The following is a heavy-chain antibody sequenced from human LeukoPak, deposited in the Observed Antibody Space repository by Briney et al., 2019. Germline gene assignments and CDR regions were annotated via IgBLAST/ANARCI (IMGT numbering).Heavy chain of an antibody. CDR1: GFTFSDYY. D-gene: IGHD3-22*01. CDR3: ARSTRGSGYPNDY. CDR2: ISSGAKTI. J-gene: IGHJ4*02. V-gene: IGHV3-11*04. Sequence: GGSLRLSCVASGFTFSDYYMNWIRQAPGKGLEWVSYISSGAKTIYSADSVQGRFTISRDNAKNSLYLQMNSLRAEDTAVYYCARSTRGSGYPNDYWGQGTLVTVSS.